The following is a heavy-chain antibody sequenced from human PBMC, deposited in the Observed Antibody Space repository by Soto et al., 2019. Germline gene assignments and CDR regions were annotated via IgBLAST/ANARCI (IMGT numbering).Heavy chain of an antibody. CDR1: GFTFTRYS. CDR2: ISSTTNYI. CDR3: ARESEDLTSNFDY. J-gene: IGHJ4*02. V-gene: IGHV3-21*06. Sequence: GGSLRLSCAASGFTFTRYSMNWVRQAPGKGLEWGSSISSTTNYIYYGDSMKGRFTISRDNAKNSLYLEMNSLRAEDTAVYYCARESEDLTSNFDYWGQGTLVTVSS.